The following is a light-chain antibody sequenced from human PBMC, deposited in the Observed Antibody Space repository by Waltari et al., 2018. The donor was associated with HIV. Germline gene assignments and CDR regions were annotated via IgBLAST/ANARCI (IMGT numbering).Light chain of an antibody. V-gene: IGKV3D-20*01. J-gene: IGKJ2*01. CDR3: HQFGSSVSYT. CDR2: DAS. CDR1: QNIKNNY. Sequence: EIVLTQSPATLSLSPGERVTPSCVASQNIKNNYLAWYQQKGGLAPRLLIYDASRRASGIPDRFSGSGSGTDFTLTISRLEPDDFATYYCHQFGSSVSYTFGQGTKLEIK.